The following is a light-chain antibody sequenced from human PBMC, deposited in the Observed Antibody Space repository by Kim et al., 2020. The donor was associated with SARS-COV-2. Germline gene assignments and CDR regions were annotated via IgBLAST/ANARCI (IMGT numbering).Light chain of an antibody. J-gene: IGLJ3*02. CDR2: RNN. V-gene: IGLV10-54*01. CDR3: SAWDSSLNVWV. CDR1: GNNGGKQG. Sequence: QPATVPCTGSGNNGGKQGAAWLQQHQGHPPKLLSYRNNNRPSGISDRLSASRSGNTASLTITGLQPEDEADYYGSAWDSSLNVWVFGGGTQLTVL.